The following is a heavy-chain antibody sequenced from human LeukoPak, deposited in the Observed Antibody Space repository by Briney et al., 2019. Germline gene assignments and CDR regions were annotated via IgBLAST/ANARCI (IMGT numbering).Heavy chain of an antibody. CDR1: GYSFADYY. D-gene: IGHD1-7*01. V-gene: IGHV1-2*02. Sequence: ASVKVSCKASGYSFADYYMHWVRQAPGQGLEWMGWINPNSGGTNYAQKFQGRVTMTRDTSISTAYMELSRLRSDDTAVYYCAREGFNWNYVGIDYWGQGTLVTVSS. CDR3: AREGFNWNYVGIDY. J-gene: IGHJ4*02. CDR2: INPNSGGT.